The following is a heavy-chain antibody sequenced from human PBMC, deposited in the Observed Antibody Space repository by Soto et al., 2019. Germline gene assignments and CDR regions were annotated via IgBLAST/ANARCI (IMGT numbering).Heavy chain of an antibody. CDR1: GGSFSGYY. J-gene: IGHJ5*02. Sequence: PSETLSLTCAVYGGSFSGYYWSWIRQPPGKGLEWIGEINHSGSTNYNPSLKSRVTISVDTSKNQFSLKLSSVTAADTAVYYCARLKLWLSRNWFDPWGQGTLVTVS. CDR2: INHSGST. CDR3: ARLKLWLSRNWFDP. D-gene: IGHD5-18*01. V-gene: IGHV4-34*01.